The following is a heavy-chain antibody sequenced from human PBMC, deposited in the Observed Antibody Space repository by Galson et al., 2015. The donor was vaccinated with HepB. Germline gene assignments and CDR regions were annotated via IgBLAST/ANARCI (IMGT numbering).Heavy chain of an antibody. D-gene: IGHD3-3*01. V-gene: IGHV6-1*01. Sequence: CAISGDSVSSNSAAWSWIRQSPSRGLEWLGRTYYRSKWYNDYAISVISRITINPDASKNQFSLQLNSVTPEDTAVYYCARISQASVPSWGQGTLVTVSS. J-gene: IGHJ4*02. CDR1: GDSVSSNSAA. CDR2: TYYRSKWYN. CDR3: ARISQASVPS.